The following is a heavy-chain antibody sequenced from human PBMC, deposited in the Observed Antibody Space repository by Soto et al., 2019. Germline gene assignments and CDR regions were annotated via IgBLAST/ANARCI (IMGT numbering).Heavy chain of an antibody. CDR1: GLTFRSYW. V-gene: IGHV3-74*03. CDR3: ARGYRDY. Sequence: PGGSLRLSCAASGLTFRSYWMHWVRQAPGKGLVWVSRINTDGSVAMYVDSVKGRFTISRDNAKNTLFLHMNSLRPEDTAVYYCARGYRDYWGQGTLVTVSS. J-gene: IGHJ4*02. D-gene: IGHD1-1*01. CDR2: INTDGSVA.